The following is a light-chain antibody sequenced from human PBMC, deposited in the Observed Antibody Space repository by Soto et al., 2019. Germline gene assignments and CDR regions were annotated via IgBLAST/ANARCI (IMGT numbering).Light chain of an antibody. J-gene: IGLJ1*01. V-gene: IGLV2-14*01. CDR3: NSYTTSSTLV. Sequence: QSALTQPASVSGSPGQSITFSCTGTTSDIGGYKFVSWYQQHPGKAPKLIIYEVTNRPSGVSNRFSGSKSGNTASLTISGLQAEDEADYYCNSYTTSSTLVFGTGTKVTVL. CDR2: EVT. CDR1: TSDIGGYKF.